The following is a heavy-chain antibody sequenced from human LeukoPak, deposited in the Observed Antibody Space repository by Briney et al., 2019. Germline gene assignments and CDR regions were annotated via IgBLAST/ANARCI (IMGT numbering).Heavy chain of an antibody. CDR3: ARGESSSEYYYYYMDV. CDR2: IKQDGSEK. V-gene: IGHV3-7*01. Sequence: GGSLRLSCAASGFTFSSYWMSWVRQAPGKGLEWVANIKQDGSEKYYVDSVKGRSTISRDNAKNSLYLQMNSLRAEDTAVYYCARGESSSEYYYYYMDVWGKGTTVTVSS. D-gene: IGHD6-6*01. CDR1: GFTFSSYW. J-gene: IGHJ6*03.